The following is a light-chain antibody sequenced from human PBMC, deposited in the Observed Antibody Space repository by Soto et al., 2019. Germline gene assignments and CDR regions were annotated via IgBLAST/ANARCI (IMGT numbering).Light chain of an antibody. CDR1: SSDVGRYNY. V-gene: IGLV2-14*01. J-gene: IGLJ2*01. CDR3: SSYVTSDTLV. CDR2: EVS. Sequence: QSVLTPPASVSGSPGQSITISCTGTSSDVGRYNYVSWYQQHPGKAPKLMIYEVSSRPSGVSDRFSGSKSGNTASLTISGLQPEDEADYYCSSYVTSDTLVFGGGTKVTVL.